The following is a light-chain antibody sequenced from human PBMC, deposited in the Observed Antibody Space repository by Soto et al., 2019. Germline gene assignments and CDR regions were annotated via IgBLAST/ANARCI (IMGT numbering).Light chain of an antibody. CDR2: LNSDGSH. J-gene: IGLJ2*01. CDR1: GGHNSYA. CDR3: QTWGSGIHVV. V-gene: IGLV4-69*01. Sequence: QLVLIQSPSASASLGASVNLTCTLSGGHNSYAIAWHQQQPEKGPRYLMTLNSDGSHKKGGGIPDRFSGSSSGAERCLSISSLQSEDEADYYCQTWGSGIHVVFGGGTKVTVL.